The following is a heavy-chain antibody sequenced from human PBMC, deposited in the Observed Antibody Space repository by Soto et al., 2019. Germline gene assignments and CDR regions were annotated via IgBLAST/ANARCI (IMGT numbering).Heavy chain of an antibody. CDR1: GFTVDDYT. CDR2: ISWDGGST. D-gene: IGHD2-2*01. J-gene: IGHJ4*02. V-gene: IGHV3-43*01. CDR3: AKDSMPPRAGYFDY. Sequence: EVQLVESGGVVVQPGGSLRLSCAASGFTVDDYTMHWVRQAPGKGLEWVSLISWDGGSTYYADSVKGRFTISRDNSKNSLYLQMNSLRTEDTALYYCAKDSMPPRAGYFDYWGQGTLVTVSS.